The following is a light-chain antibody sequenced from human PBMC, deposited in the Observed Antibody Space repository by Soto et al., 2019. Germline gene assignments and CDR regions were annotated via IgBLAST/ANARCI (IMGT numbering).Light chain of an antibody. J-gene: IGLJ2*01. CDR2: DVS. CDR3: SSYTSSSTYVV. CDR1: SSDVGGYNY. Sequence: QSALTQPASVSGSPGQSITISCTGTSSDVGGYNYVSWYQQHPGKAPKLMIYDVSNRPSGVSNRFSGSKSGNTASLTISGFESEDEAHCHCSSYTSSSTYVVFGGGTKLTVL. V-gene: IGLV2-14*01.